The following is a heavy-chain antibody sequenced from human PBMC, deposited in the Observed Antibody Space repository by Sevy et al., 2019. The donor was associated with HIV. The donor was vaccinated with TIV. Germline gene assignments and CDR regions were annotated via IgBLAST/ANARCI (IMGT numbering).Heavy chain of an antibody. V-gene: IGHV3-30-3*01. D-gene: IGHD2-21*02. Sequence: GGSLRLSCAASGFTFTLYAIHWVRQAPGKGLEWVALMSYSGTNKYYADSVKGRFTISRDDSKNTAYLQMNNLRTDDTAVYYCARVAVEYCTDDCYHRFDYWGQGTQVTVSS. CDR1: GFTFTLYA. J-gene: IGHJ4*02. CDR3: ARVAVEYCTDDCYHRFDY. CDR2: MSYSGTNK.